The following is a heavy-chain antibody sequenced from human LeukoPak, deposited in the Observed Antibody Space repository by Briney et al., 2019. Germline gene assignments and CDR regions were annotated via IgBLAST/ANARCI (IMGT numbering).Heavy chain of an antibody. CDR1: GFTFSSYG. Sequence: GGSLRLSCAASGFTFSSYGMHWVRQAPGKGLEWVAVISYDGSNKYYADSVKGRFTISRDNSKNTLYLQMNSLRAEDTAVYYCAKDRDTARDPPDYWGQGALVTVSS. CDR3: AKDRDTARDPPDY. D-gene: IGHD5-18*01. CDR2: ISYDGSNK. J-gene: IGHJ4*02. V-gene: IGHV3-30*18.